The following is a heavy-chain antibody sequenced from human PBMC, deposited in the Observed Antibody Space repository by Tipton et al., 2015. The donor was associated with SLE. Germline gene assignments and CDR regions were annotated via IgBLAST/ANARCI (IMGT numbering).Heavy chain of an antibody. D-gene: IGHD5-18*01. Sequence: QSGPEVKKPGASVRVSCKASGYTFSNYGISWVRQAPGHGLEWMGWISTYNGNTNYAQKLQGRVTMTSDTSTSTAYMELRSLRSDDTAIYYCARVRVDTAMGVFDFWGQGTLVTVSS. CDR3: ARVRVDTAMGVFDF. V-gene: IGHV1-18*01. CDR1: GYTFSNYG. J-gene: IGHJ4*02. CDR2: ISTYNGNT.